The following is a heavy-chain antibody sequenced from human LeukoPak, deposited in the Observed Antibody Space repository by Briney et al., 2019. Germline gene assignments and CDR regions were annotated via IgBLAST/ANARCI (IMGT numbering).Heavy chain of an antibody. J-gene: IGHJ4*02. CDR1: GFTFSSGG. D-gene: IGHD3-10*01. V-gene: IGHV3-53*01. CDR2: IYSGGST. Sequence: GRSLRLSCAASGFTFSSGGMHWVRQAPGKGLEWVSIIYSGGSTYYADSVQGRFTVSRDNSKNTLYLQMNSLRAEDTAVYYCARSNYGSGTYYVDYWGQGTLVTVSS. CDR3: ARSNYGSGTYYVDY.